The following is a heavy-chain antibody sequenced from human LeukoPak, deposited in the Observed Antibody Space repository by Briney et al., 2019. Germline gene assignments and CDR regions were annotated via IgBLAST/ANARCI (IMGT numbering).Heavy chain of an antibody. CDR3: ASNIVVVPAANQAGDAFDI. CDR2: IYPGDSDT. V-gene: IGHV5-51*01. CDR1: GYSFTSYW. D-gene: IGHD2-2*01. Sequence: GESLKISCKGSGYSFTSYWIGWVRQMPGKGLEWMGIIYPGDSDTRYSPSFQGQVTISADKSISTAYLQWSSLKASDTAMYYCASNIVVVPAANQAGDAFDIWGQGTMVTVSS. J-gene: IGHJ3*02.